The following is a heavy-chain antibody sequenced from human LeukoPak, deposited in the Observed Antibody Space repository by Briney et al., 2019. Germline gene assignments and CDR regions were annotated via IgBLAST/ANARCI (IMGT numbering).Heavy chain of an antibody. CDR2: ISWDGGST. D-gene: IGHD6-19*01. J-gene: IGHJ4*02. CDR3: ARGGRIAVHFAGEY. Sequence: GGSLRLSCAASGFTFDDYSMHWVRQAPGKGLEWVSLISWDGGSTYYADSVKGRFTISRDNAKNSLYLQMNSLRAEDTAVYYCARGGRIAVHFAGEYWGQGILVTVSS. CDR1: GFTFDDYS. V-gene: IGHV3-43*01.